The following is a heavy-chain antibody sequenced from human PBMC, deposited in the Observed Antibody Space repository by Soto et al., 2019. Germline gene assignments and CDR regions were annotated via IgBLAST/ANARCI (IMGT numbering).Heavy chain of an antibody. D-gene: IGHD6-19*01. Sequence: GGSLRLSCAASGFTFSSYSMNWVRQAPGKGLEWASYISSSSNTIYYADSVKGRFTISRDNAKNSLYLQMNSLRAEDTFVYYCAGDTGSGWYPNWFDPWGQGTLVTVSS. CDR3: AGDTGSGWYPNWFDP. J-gene: IGHJ5*02. CDR2: ISSSSNTI. V-gene: IGHV3-48*01. CDR1: GFTFSSYS.